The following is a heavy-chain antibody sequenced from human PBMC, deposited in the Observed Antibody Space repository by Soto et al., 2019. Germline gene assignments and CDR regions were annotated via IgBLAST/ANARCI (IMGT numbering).Heavy chain of an antibody. Sequence: ASVKVSCKASGYTFTSYAMHWVRQAPGQRLEWMGWINAGNGNTKYSQKFQGRVTITRDTSASTAYMELSSLRSEDTAVYYCARATKKEDSPPYWFEPWGQGTLVTVSS. J-gene: IGHJ5*02. V-gene: IGHV1-3*01. CDR2: INAGNGNT. D-gene: IGHD3-22*01. CDR3: ARATKKEDSPPYWFEP. CDR1: GYTFTSYA.